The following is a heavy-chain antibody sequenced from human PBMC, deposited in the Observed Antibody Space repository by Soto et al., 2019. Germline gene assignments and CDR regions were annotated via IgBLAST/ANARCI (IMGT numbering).Heavy chain of an antibody. CDR1: GGTFSNNA. CDR3: ASPAEPLNTAMLKGLAH. V-gene: IGHV1-69*01. D-gene: IGHD5-18*01. J-gene: IGHJ4*02. Sequence: QVQLVQPGAELKKPGSSVNVSCKASGGTFSNNAIIWVRQAPGQGLEWMGGIIPLFGTPRYAQNFQGRLTITADESSSTAYMQLNILRSEDTAVYDWASPAEPLNTAMLKGLAHWGQGSLVTVSS. CDR2: IIPLFGTP.